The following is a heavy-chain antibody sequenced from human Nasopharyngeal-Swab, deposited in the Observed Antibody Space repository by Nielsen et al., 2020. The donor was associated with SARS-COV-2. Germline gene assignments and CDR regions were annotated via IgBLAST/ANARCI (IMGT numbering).Heavy chain of an antibody. J-gene: IGHJ4*02. V-gene: IGHV3-11*01. CDR1: GFTFSDYY. Sequence: GESLKISCAASGFTFSDYYMSWIRQALGKGLEWVSYISSSGSTIYYADSVKGRFTISRDNAKNSLYLQMNSLRAEDTAVYYCANHLPGTYYFDYWGQGTLVTVSS. CDR3: ANHLPGTYYFDY. CDR2: ISSSGSTI. D-gene: IGHD3-10*01.